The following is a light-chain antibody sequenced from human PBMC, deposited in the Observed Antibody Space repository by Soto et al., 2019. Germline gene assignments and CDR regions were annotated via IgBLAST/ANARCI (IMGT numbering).Light chain of an antibody. CDR2: GGS. V-gene: IGKV3-15*01. CDR3: QQFSNWPTT. CDR1: QSISSN. J-gene: IGKJ2*01. Sequence: EIVLTQSPATLSVSPVERATLSCRASQSISSNLAWYQQKPGQAPRLVIYGGSTRATGIPAGFSGSGSGTEFTLTISSLQSEDYAVYFCQQFSNWPTTFGQGTKLEIK.